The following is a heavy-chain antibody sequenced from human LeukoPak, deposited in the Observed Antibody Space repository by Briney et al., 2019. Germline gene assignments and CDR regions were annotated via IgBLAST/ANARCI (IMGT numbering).Heavy chain of an antibody. CDR2: INPNSGGT. CDR1: GYTFTGYY. V-gene: IGHV1-2*02. CDR3: ARDYLTDYYDSSGLDI. D-gene: IGHD3-22*01. Sequence: ASVKVSCKASGYTFTGYYMHWVRQAPGQGLEWMGLINPNSGGTNYAQKFQGRVTMTRDTSISTAYMELSRLRSDDTAVYYCARDYLTDYYDSSGLDIWGQGTMVTVSS. J-gene: IGHJ3*02.